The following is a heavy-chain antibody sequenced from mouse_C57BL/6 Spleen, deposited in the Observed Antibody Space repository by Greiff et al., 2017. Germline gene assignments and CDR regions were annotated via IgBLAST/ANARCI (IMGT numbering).Heavy chain of an antibody. D-gene: IGHD1-1*01. V-gene: IGHV1-50*01. Sequence: VQLQQPGAELVKPGASVKLSCKASGYTFTSYWMQWVKQRPGQGLAWIGEIDPSDSYTNYNQKFKGKATLTVDTSSSTAYMQLSSLTSEDSAVYYCARLATVVATGGFDYWGQGTTLTVSS. CDR3: ARLATVVATGGFDY. CDR2: IDPSDSYT. CDR1: GYTFTSYW. J-gene: IGHJ2*01.